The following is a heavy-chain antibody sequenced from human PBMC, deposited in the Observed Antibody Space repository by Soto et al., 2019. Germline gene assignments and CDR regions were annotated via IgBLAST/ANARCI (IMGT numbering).Heavy chain of an antibody. V-gene: IGHV4-59*01. CDR1: GGAISSYY. CDR2: IIDRGAS. D-gene: IGHD6-19*01. Sequence: AETLSPTGTVSGGAISSYYWTWIRHPTGGGVEWCAYIIDRGASNNNPALKSRVPVTVDTCKNLFTLELSCVTVADTAVYYCARGGGSGGSVEGYWGQGTLVTVSS. CDR3: ARGGGSGGSVEGY. J-gene: IGHJ4*02.